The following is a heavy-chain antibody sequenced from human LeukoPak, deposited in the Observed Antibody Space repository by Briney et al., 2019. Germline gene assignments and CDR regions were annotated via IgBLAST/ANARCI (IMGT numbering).Heavy chain of an antibody. D-gene: IGHD1-26*01. V-gene: IGHV1-3*01. CDR2: INAGNGNT. CDR1: GYTFTSYA. J-gene: IGHJ4*02. CDR3: ARDAASGSYLPGGPDY. Sequence: ASVNVSCKASGYTFTSYAMHWVRQAPGQRVEWMGWINAGNGNTKYSQKFQGRVTITRDTSASTAYMELSSLRSEDTAVYYCARDAASGSYLPGGPDYWGQGTLVTVSS.